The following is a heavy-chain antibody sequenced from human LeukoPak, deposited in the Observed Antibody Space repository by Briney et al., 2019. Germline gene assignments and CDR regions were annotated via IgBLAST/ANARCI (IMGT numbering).Heavy chain of an antibody. Sequence: PSETLSLTCTVSGGSISSYHWSWIRQPPGKGLEWIGYIYYSGSTNYNPSLKSRVTISVDTSKNQFSLKLSSVTAADTAVYYCARHYSSGWYSSRYYYGMDVWGQGTTVTVSS. CDR2: IYYSGST. J-gene: IGHJ6*02. CDR3: ARHYSSGWYSSRYYYGMDV. V-gene: IGHV4-59*08. CDR1: GGSISSYH. D-gene: IGHD6-19*01.